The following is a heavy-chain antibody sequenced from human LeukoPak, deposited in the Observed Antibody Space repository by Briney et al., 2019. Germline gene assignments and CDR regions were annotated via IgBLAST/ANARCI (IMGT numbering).Heavy chain of an antibody. D-gene: IGHD3-3*01. CDR2: ISNSGGIT. V-gene: IGHV3-23*01. CDR1: GFTFSSYV. J-gene: IGHJ6*03. Sequence: PGGSLRLSCAASGFTFSSYVMSWVRQAPGKGLEWVSGISNSGGITYYADSVKGRFTVSRDNSKNTLYLQMNSLRAEDTAVYYCAGKAEWRSGLIYYYYMDVWGKGTTVTVSS. CDR3: AGKAEWRSGLIYYYYMDV.